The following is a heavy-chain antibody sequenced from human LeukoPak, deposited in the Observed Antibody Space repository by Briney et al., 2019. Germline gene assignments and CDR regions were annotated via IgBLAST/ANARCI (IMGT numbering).Heavy chain of an antibody. J-gene: IGHJ4*02. CDR1: GFTFSSYA. CDR3: AKYLSDTGSFSTYFDY. CDR2: ISGTGGST. Sequence: GGSLRLSCAASGFTFSSYAMTWVRQAPGKGLEWVSAISGTGGSTDYADSVKGRFTISRDNSKNTLYLQMNSLRAEDTAVYYCAKYLSDTGSFSTYFDYWGQGTLVTVSS. D-gene: IGHD1-26*01. V-gene: IGHV3-23*01.